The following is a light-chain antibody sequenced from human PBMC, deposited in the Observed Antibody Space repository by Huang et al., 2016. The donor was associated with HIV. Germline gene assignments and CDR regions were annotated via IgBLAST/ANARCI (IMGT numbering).Light chain of an antibody. Sequence: DIVMTQSPATLSVSPGERATLSCRASQPVRSTLAWYQQKPGQAPRLLIYDASTRATDIPARFSGSGSGTEFTLTISSLQSEDFAVYYCQQYNNWPYTFGQGTKLEIK. CDR2: DAS. V-gene: IGKV3-15*01. CDR1: QPVRST. J-gene: IGKJ2*01. CDR3: QQYNNWPYT.